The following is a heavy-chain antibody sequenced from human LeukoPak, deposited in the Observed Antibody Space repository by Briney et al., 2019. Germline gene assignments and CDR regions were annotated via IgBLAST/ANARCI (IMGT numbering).Heavy chain of an antibody. V-gene: IGHV1-18*01. D-gene: IGHD2-8*01. CDR3: ARDTNNEIDY. CDR1: GYPFTTYG. Sequence: ASVKVSCKTSGYPFTTYGVAWVRQAPGQGLEWMGWINSYKGDTQYSQKFQGRFALTSDTSTNTVHMELWSRRSDDTAVYYCARDTNNEIDYWGQGTLVIVSS. J-gene: IGHJ4*02. CDR2: INSYKGDT.